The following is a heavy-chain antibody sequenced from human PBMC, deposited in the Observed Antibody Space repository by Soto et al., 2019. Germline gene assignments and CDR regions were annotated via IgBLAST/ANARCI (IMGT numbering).Heavy chain of an antibody. CDR2: IIPIFDTA. CDR3: ARDQRPHYGDYSPFDY. J-gene: IGHJ4*02. Sequence: QVQLVQSGAEVKKPGSSVKVSCKASGGTFSSYAISWVRQAPGQGLEWMGGIIPIFDTANYAQKFQGRVTITADESTSTAYMELSSLRSEDTAVYYCARDQRPHYGDYSPFDYWGQGTLVTVSS. V-gene: IGHV1-69*01. CDR1: GGTFSSYA. D-gene: IGHD4-17*01.